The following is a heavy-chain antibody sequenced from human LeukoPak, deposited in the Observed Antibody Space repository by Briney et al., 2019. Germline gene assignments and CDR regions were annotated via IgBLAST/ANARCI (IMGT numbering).Heavy chain of an antibody. CDR1: GFTFSSYW. CDR2: INSDGSST. Sequence: GGSLRLSCAASGFTFSSYWMHWVRQAPGKGLVWVSRINSDGSSTSYADSVKGRFTISRDNAKNTLYLQMNSLRAEDTAVYYCARGRYSYGPNWFDPWGQGTLVTVSS. J-gene: IGHJ5*02. CDR3: ARGRYSYGPNWFDP. D-gene: IGHD5-18*01. V-gene: IGHV3-74*01.